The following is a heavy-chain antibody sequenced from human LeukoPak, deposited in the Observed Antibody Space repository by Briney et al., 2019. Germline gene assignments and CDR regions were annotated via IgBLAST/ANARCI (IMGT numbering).Heavy chain of an antibody. V-gene: IGHV4-61*01. D-gene: IGHD2-21*02. CDR2: IYYSGST. Sequence: SETLSLTCTASGGSVSSGSIYWSWIPQPPGKGLEWIGYIYYSGSTNYNPSLKSRVTISVDTSKNQFSLKVTSVTAADTAVYYCARETAASDAFDIWGQGTMVTVSS. CDR1: GGSVSSGSIY. CDR3: ARETAASDAFDI. J-gene: IGHJ3*02.